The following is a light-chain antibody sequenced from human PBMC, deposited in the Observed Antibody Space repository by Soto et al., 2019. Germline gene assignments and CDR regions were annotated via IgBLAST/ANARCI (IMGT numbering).Light chain of an antibody. Sequence: DIQMTQSPSTLSAAVGDRVTITCRASQSISSSLAWYQQKLGKAPHLLIYKASTLQTGVPSRFRGSGPGTDFTLTTSSLQPDDFAIYYCQQYYTHWTFGQGTNVDIK. CDR1: QSISSS. V-gene: IGKV1-5*03. CDR2: KAS. J-gene: IGKJ1*01. CDR3: QQYYTHWT.